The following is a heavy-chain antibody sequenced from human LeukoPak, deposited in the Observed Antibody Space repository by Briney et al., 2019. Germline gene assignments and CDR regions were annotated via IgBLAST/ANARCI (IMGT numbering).Heavy chain of an antibody. CDR2: IIPIFGTA. Sequence: ASVKVSCKASGGTFSSYAISWVRQAPGQGLEWMGGIIPIFGTANYAQKFQGRVTITADESTSTAYMELSSLRSEDTAVYYCARVVQLGRRSYFDYWGQGTLVTVSS. J-gene: IGHJ4*02. CDR1: GGTFSSYA. V-gene: IGHV1-69*13. D-gene: IGHD1-1*01. CDR3: ARVVQLGRRSYFDY.